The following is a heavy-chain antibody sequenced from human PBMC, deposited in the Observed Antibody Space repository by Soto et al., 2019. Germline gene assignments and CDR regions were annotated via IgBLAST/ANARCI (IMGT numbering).Heavy chain of an antibody. CDR1: GGTFSSYT. CDR2: IIPMLGTV. CDR3: ARGKNLAMAGDF. V-gene: IGHV1-69*12. Sequence: QVQLVQSGAEVKKPGSSVKVSCKASGGTFSSYTWVRQAPGQGLEWMGGIIPMLGTVGYAQRFQGRVTITADESASTAYMELSSLTSGDTAVYYCARGKNLAMAGDFWGQGTLVTVSS. D-gene: IGHD6-19*01. J-gene: IGHJ4*02.